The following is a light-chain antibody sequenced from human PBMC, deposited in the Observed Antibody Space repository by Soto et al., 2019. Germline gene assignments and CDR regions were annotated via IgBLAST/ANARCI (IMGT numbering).Light chain of an antibody. V-gene: IGLV2-14*01. J-gene: IGLJ3*02. CDR1: CSDVGGYNY. CDR3: FSYTTSSTLV. Sequence: QSALTQPASVCGSPGQSITISCTGTCSDVGGYNYVSWYQQHPAKAPKLMIYEVSNRPSGVSHRFSGSKSGNTASLTISGLQAEDEADYYCFSYTTSSTLVFGGGTKLTVL. CDR2: EVS.